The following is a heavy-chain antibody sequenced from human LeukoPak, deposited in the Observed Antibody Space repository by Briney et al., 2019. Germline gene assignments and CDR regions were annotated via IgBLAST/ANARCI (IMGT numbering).Heavy chain of an antibody. CDR1: GFTFDDYA. CDR2: ISGDGGST. CDR3: AGGYYYYYGMDV. D-gene: IGHD3-16*01. V-gene: IGHV3-43*02. Sequence: GGSLRLSCAVSGFTFDDYAMHWVRQAPGKGLEWVSLISGDGGSTYYADSVKGRFTISRDNSKNSLYLQMNSLRTEDTALYYCAGGYYYYYGMDVWGQGTTVTVSS. J-gene: IGHJ6*02.